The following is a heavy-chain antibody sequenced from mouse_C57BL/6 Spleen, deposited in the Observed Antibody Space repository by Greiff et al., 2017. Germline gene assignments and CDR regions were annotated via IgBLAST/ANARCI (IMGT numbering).Heavy chain of an antibody. CDR2: ISYDGSN. CDR3: ARAPYGNFDY. J-gene: IGHJ2*01. D-gene: IGHD2-10*02. V-gene: IGHV3-6*01. Sequence: EVQLQQSGPGLVKPSQSLSLTCSVTGYSITSGYYWNWIRQFPGNKLEWMGYISYDGSNNYNPSLKNRISITRDTSKNQFFLKLNSVTTEDTATYYCARAPYGNFDYWGQGTTLTVSS. CDR1: GYSITSGYY.